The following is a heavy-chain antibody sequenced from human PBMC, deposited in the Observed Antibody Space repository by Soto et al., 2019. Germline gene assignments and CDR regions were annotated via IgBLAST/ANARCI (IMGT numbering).Heavy chain of an antibody. D-gene: IGHD2-15*01. CDR2: ITGIDGRT. Sequence: GGSLRLSCVGSGFTFGNYAMSWVRQAPGKGLEWVSSITGIDGRTYYADSVKGRFTISRDNPKNTLYLQMNNLRAEDTAMFYCAKDRGPYCSGGICYPPSWFDPWGQGTQVTVSS. J-gene: IGHJ5*02. CDR1: GFTFGNYA. V-gene: IGHV3-23*01. CDR3: AKDRGPYCSGGICYPPSWFDP.